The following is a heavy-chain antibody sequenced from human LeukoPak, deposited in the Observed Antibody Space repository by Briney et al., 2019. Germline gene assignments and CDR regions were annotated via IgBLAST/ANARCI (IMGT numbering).Heavy chain of an antibody. CDR1: GGTFSSYA. D-gene: IGHD3-10*01. CDR3: ARDAYGSGSYGGLYGMDV. J-gene: IGHJ6*04. V-gene: IGHV1-69*06. Sequence: SVKVSCKASGGTFSSYAISWVRQAPGQGLEWMGGIIPIFGTANYAQEFQGRVTITADKSTSTAYMELSSLRSEDTAVYYCARDAYGSGSYGGLYGMDVWGKGTTVTVSS. CDR2: IIPIFGTA.